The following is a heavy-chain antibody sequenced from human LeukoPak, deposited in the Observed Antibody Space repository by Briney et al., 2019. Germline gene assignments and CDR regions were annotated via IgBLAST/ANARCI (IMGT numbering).Heavy chain of an antibody. D-gene: IGHD5-24*01. CDR3: AREDGYRAFDI. CDR2: ISSSGSTI. Sequence: GGSLRLSCPASGFIFSDYYMSWIRQAPGKGLEWVTYISSSGSTIYYADSVKGRFTIYRDNAKNSLYLQMNSLRAEDTAVYYCAREDGYRAFDIWGQGTMVTVSS. J-gene: IGHJ3*02. V-gene: IGHV3-11*04. CDR1: GFIFSDYY.